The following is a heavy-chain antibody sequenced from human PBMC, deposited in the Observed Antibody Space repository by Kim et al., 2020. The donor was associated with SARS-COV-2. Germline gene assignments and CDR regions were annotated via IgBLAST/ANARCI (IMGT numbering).Heavy chain of an antibody. D-gene: IGHD3-22*01. CDR2: ISSSSSTI. CDR3: ARGPHRDYYDSSGRLDY. CDR1: GFTFSSYS. J-gene: IGHJ4*02. V-gene: IGHV3-48*02. Sequence: GGSLRLSCAASGFTFSSYSMNWVRQAPGKGLEWVSYISSSSSTIYYADSVKGRFTISRDNAKNSLYLQMNSLRDEDTAVYYCARGPHRDYYDSSGRLDYWGQGTLVTVSS.